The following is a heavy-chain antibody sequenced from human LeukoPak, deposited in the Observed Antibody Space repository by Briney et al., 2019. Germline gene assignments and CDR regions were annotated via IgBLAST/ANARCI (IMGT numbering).Heavy chain of an antibody. CDR1: GVSISGYY. D-gene: IGHD2-15*01. Sequence: PSETLSLTCTVSGVSISGYYWSWIRQPPGKGLEWIGYIYYSGSTNYNPSLKSRVTISVDTSKNQFSLKLSSVTAADTAVYYCARHVGYGGGLDYWGQGTLVTVSS. CDR2: IYYSGST. V-gene: IGHV4-59*08. CDR3: ARHVGYGGGLDY. J-gene: IGHJ4*02.